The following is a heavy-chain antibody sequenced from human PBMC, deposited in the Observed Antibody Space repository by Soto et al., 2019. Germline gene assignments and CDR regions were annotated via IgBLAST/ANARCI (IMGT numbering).Heavy chain of an antibody. Sequence: QITLEESGPAVVKPTQTLTLTCTFSGFSLSTSGESVGWIRQPPGKALEWLGLIYWNGIERYNPSLKRRLAITKDTSKHPVLLTVTNMDPVDTATYFFAHGDPLDFHYWGQGTLVTVSP. V-gene: IGHV2-5*01. D-gene: IGHD3-10*01. CDR1: GFSLSTSGES. CDR3: AHGDPLDFHY. J-gene: IGHJ4*02. CDR2: IYWNGIE.